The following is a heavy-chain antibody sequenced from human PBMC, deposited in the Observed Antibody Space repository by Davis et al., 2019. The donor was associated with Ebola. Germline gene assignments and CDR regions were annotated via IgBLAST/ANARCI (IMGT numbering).Heavy chain of an antibody. CDR2: INGDGSKI. CDR1: GFTFRSYW. Sequence: GESLKISCAASGFTFRSYWMHWVRQAPGKGLVWVSRINGDGSKIDYADSVKGRFTISRDHAKNTLYLQMNTLRPEDTAVYYCARVPSGSYWRYLDYWGQGTLVTVSS. CDR3: ARVPSGSYWRYLDY. J-gene: IGHJ4*02. D-gene: IGHD1-26*01. V-gene: IGHV3-74*01.